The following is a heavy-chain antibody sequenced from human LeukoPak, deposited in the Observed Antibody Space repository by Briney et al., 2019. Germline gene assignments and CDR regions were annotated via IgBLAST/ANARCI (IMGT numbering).Heavy chain of an antibody. CDR3: TTYRSGHY. J-gene: IGHJ4*02. CDR1: GFIFSGSD. V-gene: IGHV3-73*01. D-gene: IGHD6-19*01. CDR2: ITTKPSNYAT. Sequence: GGSLRLSCAASGFIFSGSDIHWVRQASGKGLEWVGRITTKPSNYATAYAASVKGRFTISRDDSENTACLQMSSLKTEDTAVYFCTTYRSGHYWGQGTLVTVSS.